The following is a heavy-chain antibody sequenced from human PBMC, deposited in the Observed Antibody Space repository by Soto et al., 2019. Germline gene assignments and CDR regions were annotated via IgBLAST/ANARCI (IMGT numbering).Heavy chain of an antibody. J-gene: IGHJ4*02. Sequence: QVQLQESGPGLVKPSQTLSLTCTVSGGSISSGDYYWRWIRQPPGKGLEWIGYIYYSGSTYYNPSLKSRVTISVDTSKNQFSLKLSAGTAADTAVYYCASGAGARAYFDYWGQGTVVTVSS. D-gene: IGHD7-27*01. CDR3: ASGAGARAYFDY. CDR1: GGSISSGDYY. V-gene: IGHV4-30-4*01. CDR2: IYYSGST.